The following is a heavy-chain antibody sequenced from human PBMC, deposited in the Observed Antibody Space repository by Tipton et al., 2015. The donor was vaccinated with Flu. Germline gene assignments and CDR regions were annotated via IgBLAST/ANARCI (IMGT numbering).Heavy chain of an antibody. J-gene: IGHJ4*02. D-gene: IGHD2-21*01. CDR2: INPAGTRI. Sequence: SLRLSCEASGFTLTYYWMHWVRQAPGKGLTWVSRINPAGTRIDYAESVKGRFTISRDSAKNTLYLQMSSLRDEDAAVHYCVRDWGGPDDYWGQGTLVTVSS. CDR1: GFTLTYYW. CDR3: VRDWGGPDDY. V-gene: IGHV3-74*01.